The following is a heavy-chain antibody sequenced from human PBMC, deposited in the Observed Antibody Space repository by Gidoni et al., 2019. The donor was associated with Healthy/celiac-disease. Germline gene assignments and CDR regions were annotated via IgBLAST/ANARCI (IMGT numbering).Heavy chain of an antibody. CDR2: MNPNSGNT. D-gene: IGHD3-10*01. J-gene: IGHJ6*02. V-gene: IGHV1-8*01. CDR3: ASGYYYGSGPYYYGMDV. CDR1: GYTFTSSD. Sequence: VQLVQSGAEVKKPVASVKVSCKASGYTFTSSDINWVRQATGQGLEWMGWMNPNSGNTGYAQKFQGRVTMTRNTSISTAYMELSSLRSEDTAVYYCASGYYYGSGPYYYGMDVWGQGTTVTVSS.